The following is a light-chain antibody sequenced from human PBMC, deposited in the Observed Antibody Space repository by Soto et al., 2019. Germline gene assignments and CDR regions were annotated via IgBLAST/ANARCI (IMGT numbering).Light chain of an antibody. CDR2: DVS. V-gene: IGLV2-14*01. Sequence: QSALTQPASVSGSPGQSITISCTGTSSDVGGYNYVSWYQQHPGKAPKLMIYDVSNRPSGVSNRFSGSKSGNTASLTISGFQAEDEADYYCSSYTSSSTLSVFGTGTKVTVL. CDR3: SSYTSSSTLSV. CDR1: SSDVGGYNY. J-gene: IGLJ1*01.